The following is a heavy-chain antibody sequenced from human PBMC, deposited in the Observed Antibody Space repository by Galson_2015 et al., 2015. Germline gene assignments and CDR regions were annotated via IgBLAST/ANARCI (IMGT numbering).Heavy chain of an antibody. CDR3: ARDPDGYNYGPGDY. V-gene: IGHV3-30-3*01. Sequence: SLRLSCAASGFTFSSYAMHWVRQAPGKGLEWVAVISYDGSNKYYADSVKGRFTISRDNSKNTLYLQMNSLRAEDTAVYYYARDPDGYNYGPGDYWGQGTLVTVSS. J-gene: IGHJ4*02. CDR2: ISYDGSNK. CDR1: GFTFSSYA. D-gene: IGHD5-24*01.